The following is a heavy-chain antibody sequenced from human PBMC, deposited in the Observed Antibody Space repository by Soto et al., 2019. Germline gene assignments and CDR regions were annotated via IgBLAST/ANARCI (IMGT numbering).Heavy chain of an antibody. CDR2: INQSGIT. V-gene: IGHV4-34*01. CDR1: GGSLNNYH. CDR3: ARAVSARPDGYYHYAPDV. Sequence: SETLSLTCAVYGGSLNNYHWSWIRQPPGKGLEWIGEINQSGITNYNPSLKSRVTISIDTSKNQFSLNLGSVAAADTAVYYCARAVSARPDGYYHYAPDVWGQGTTVTV. D-gene: IGHD6-6*01. J-gene: IGHJ6*02.